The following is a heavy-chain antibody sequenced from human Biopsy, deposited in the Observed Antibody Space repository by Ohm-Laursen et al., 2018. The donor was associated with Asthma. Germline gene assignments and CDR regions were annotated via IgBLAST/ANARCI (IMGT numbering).Heavy chain of an antibody. Sequence: SETLSLTCFVSGDAMSTGGSYWGWIRQSPGKGLEWIGSIYYSGRTYYNPSLESRVTISADTSKNHFSLKVTSVTAADTAVYYCARAVSSSSYWYFDLWGRGDLVTVSS. CDR2: IYYSGRT. D-gene: IGHD6-6*01. V-gene: IGHV4-39*02. CDR1: GDAMSTGGSY. CDR3: ARAVSSSSYWYFDL. J-gene: IGHJ2*01.